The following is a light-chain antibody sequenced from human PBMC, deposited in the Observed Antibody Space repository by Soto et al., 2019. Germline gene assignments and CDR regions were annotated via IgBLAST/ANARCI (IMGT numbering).Light chain of an antibody. J-gene: IGKJ4*01. CDR2: GAS. CDR1: DNISSNF. CDR3: QQYRTSLT. V-gene: IGKV3-20*01. Sequence: EVVLTQSPGTLSLSPGERATLSCRASDNISSNFLAWYQQKPGQATRLLIYGASSRATGIPDRFSGSGSGTDFTLTTDFTLTISRLEPEDFAVYYCQQYRTSLTVGGGTKVEIK.